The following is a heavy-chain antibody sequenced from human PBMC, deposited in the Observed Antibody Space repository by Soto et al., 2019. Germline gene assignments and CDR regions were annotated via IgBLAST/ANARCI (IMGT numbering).Heavy chain of an antibody. CDR3: ARVPWGYFDY. D-gene: IGHD7-27*01. CDR2: ISSSSSYI. CDR1: GFTFSSYS. J-gene: IGHJ4*02. Sequence: EVQLVESGGGLVKPGGYLRLSCAASGFTFSSYSMNWVRQAPGKGLEWVSSISSSSSYIYYADSVKGRFTISRDNAKNSLYLQMNSLRAEDTAVYYCARVPWGYFDYWGQGTLVTVSS. V-gene: IGHV3-21*01.